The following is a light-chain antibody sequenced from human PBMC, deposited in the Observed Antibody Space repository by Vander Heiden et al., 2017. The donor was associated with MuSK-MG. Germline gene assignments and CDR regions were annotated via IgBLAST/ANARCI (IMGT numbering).Light chain of an antibody. CDR1: QSVSSY. CDR2: DAS. CDR3: QQRCNWPPT. Sequence: EIVLTQSPATLSLPPGERATLSSRASQSVSSYLAWYQQKPGQAPRLLIYDASNRATGIPARFSGSGSGTDFTLTISSLEPEDFAVYYCQQRCNWPPTFGQGTKVEIK. V-gene: IGKV3-11*01. J-gene: IGKJ1*01.